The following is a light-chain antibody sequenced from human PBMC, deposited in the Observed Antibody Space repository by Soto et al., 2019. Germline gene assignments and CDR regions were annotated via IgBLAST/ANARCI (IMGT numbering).Light chain of an antibody. J-gene: IGLJ1*01. CDR2: DVS. Sequence: QSALTQPRSVSGSPGQSVTISCTGTSSDVCGYNYVSWYQQHPGKAPKFMIYDVSKRPSGVPDRFSGSKSGNTASLTISGLPAEDEADYYCCSYAVTSYVFGTGTKLTVL. V-gene: IGLV2-11*01. CDR1: SSDVCGYNY. CDR3: CSYAVTSYV.